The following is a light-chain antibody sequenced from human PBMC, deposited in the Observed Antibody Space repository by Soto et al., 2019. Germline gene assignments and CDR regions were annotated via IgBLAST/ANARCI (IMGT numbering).Light chain of an antibody. CDR2: RNN. Sequence: QSVLTQPPSASGTPGQRVTISCSGSSSNIGSNTVYWYQQLPGTAPKLLIYRNNQRPSGVPDRFSGSKSGTSASLAISGLRSEDEADYYCAAWDDSLSVVVFGGGTKVTV. V-gene: IGLV1-47*01. CDR1: SSNIGSNT. J-gene: IGLJ2*01. CDR3: AAWDDSLSVVV.